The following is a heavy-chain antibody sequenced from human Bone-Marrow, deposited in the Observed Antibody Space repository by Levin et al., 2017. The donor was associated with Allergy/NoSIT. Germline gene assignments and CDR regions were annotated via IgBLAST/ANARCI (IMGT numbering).Heavy chain of an antibody. D-gene: IGHD4-17*01. CDR3: ATCHAASDHYELYYYFGMDV. CDR2: FDREKGET. J-gene: IGHJ6*02. CDR1: GNSRIKLS. Sequence: GESLKISCRVSGNSRIKLSMHWVRQAPGKGLEWMGGFDREKGETISAQKLQGRLTLTEDTSTDTVYMELSSLSFDDTAVYYCATCHAASDHYELYYYFGMDVWGQGTTVTVSS. V-gene: IGHV1-24*01.